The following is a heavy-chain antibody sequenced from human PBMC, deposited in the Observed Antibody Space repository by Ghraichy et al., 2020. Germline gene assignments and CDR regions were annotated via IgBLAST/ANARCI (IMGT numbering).Heavy chain of an antibody. J-gene: IGHJ5*02. CDR2: IYYSGST. V-gene: IGHV4-39*01. Sequence: SETLSLTCTVSGGSISSSSYYWGWIRQPPGKGLEWIGSIYYSGSTYYNPSLKSRVTISVDTSKNQFSLKLSSVTAADTAVYYWASRREYMVRGVIITPGWFDPWGQGTLVTVSS. CDR1: GGSISSSSYY. D-gene: IGHD3-10*01. CDR3: ASRREYMVRGVIITPGWFDP.